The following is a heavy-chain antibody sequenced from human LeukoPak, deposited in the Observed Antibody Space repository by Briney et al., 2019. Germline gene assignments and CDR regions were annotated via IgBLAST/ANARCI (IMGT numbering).Heavy chain of an antibody. Sequence: GASVKVSCKASGGTFSSYAISWVRQAPGQGLEWMGGIIPIFGTANYAQKFQGRATITADKSTSTAYVELSSLRSKDTAVYYCARTYYYGSGSYSGYYYYMDVWGKGTTVTVSS. V-gene: IGHV1-69*06. CDR2: IIPIFGTA. CDR1: GGTFSSYA. CDR3: ARTYYYGSGSYSGYYYYMDV. D-gene: IGHD3-10*01. J-gene: IGHJ6*03.